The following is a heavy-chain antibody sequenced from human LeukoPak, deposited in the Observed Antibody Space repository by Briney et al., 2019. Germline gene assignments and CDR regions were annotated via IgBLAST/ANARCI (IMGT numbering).Heavy chain of an antibody. CDR2: IYYSGST. V-gene: IGHV4-59*01. D-gene: IGHD6-6*01. CDR1: GGSISSYY. Sequence: SETLSLTCTVSGGSISSYYWSWIRQPPGKGLEWIGYIYYSGSTNYNPSLKSRVTISVDTSKNQFSLKLSSVTAADTAVYYCARALDHNFDYWGQGTLVTVSS. CDR3: ARALDHNFDY. J-gene: IGHJ4*02.